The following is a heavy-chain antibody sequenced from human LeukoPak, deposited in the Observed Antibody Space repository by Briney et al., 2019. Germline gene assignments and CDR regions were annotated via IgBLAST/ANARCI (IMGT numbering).Heavy chain of an antibody. CDR3: ARDRGCSSTSCYARGDAFDI. V-gene: IGHV3-48*03. CDR2: ISSSGSTI. Sequence: LSGGSLRLSCAASGFTFSSYEMNWVRQAPGKGLEWVSYISSSGSTIYYADSVKGRFTISRDNAKNSLYLQMNSLRAEDTAVYYCARDRGCSSTSCYARGDAFDIWGQGTMVTVSS. D-gene: IGHD2-2*01. J-gene: IGHJ3*02. CDR1: GFTFSSYE.